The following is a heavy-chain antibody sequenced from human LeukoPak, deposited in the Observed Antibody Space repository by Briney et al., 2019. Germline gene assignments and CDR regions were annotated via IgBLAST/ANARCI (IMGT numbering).Heavy chain of an antibody. CDR1: GGSIGNYY. CDR2: VHISGTT. J-gene: IGHJ4*02. CDR3: AREHLDFCQGGPCPYYFDF. Sequence: PSETLSLTCSVSGGSIGNYYWSWIRQSAGQGLEWIGRVHISGTTNYNPSLERRVTISVDKSKNQFSLELTSVTAADTAVYYCAREHLDFCQGGPCPYYFDFWGQGTLVTVPS. V-gene: IGHV4-4*07. D-gene: IGHD3-3*01.